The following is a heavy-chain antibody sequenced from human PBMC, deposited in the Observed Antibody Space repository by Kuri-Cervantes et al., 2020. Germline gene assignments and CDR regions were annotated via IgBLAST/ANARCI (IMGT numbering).Heavy chain of an antibody. Sequence: GGSLRLSCAASGFTSSSYSMSWVRQAPGKGLEWVATISSSGDRTYYGDSVKGRFTITRDNSKNTLFLHMDNLRAEDTAVYYCAKTSLIVMVIDWFDAWGQGTLVTVSS. D-gene: IGHD3-22*01. CDR3: AKTSLIVMVIDWFDA. V-gene: IGHV3-23*01. J-gene: IGHJ5*02. CDR1: GFTSSSYS. CDR2: ISSSGDRT.